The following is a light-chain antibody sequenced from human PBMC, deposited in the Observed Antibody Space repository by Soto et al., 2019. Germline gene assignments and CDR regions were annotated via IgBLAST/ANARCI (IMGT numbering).Light chain of an antibody. CDR3: QHYNSYSEA. CDR1: QSVSRRY. Sequence: EIVLTQSPGTLSLSPGERATLSCRASQSVSRRYLAWYQQQPGQAPRLVIYGASSRDTGIPDRFSGSGSGTEFTLTISSLQSDDFATYYCQHYNSYSEAFGQGTKVDIK. J-gene: IGKJ1*01. CDR2: GAS. V-gene: IGKV3-20*01.